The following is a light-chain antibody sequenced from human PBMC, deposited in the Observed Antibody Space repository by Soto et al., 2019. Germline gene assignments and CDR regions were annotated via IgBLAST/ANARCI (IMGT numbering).Light chain of an antibody. CDR3: QQSDSTPPWT. V-gene: IGKV1-39*01. CDR2: ASS. Sequence: DIQMTQSPSSLSASVGDRVTITCRASQSISSYLNWYQQKPGKAPKLLIYASSILPSGVQSRFSGSGSGTDFTLTISSLEPEDFATYYCQQSDSTPPWTFGPGTKVEIK. J-gene: IGKJ1*01. CDR1: QSISSY.